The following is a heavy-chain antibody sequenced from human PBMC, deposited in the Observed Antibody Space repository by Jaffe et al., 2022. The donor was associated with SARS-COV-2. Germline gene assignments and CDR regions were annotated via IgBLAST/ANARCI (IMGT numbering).Heavy chain of an antibody. CDR2: ISGGGGST. V-gene: IGHV3-23*01. CDR1: GFTFSNYA. Sequence: EVKLLDSGGGLVQPGGSLRLSCAASGFTFSNYAMNWVRQAPGKGLEWVSAISGGGGSTYYADSVKGRFTISRDNSKNTLYLQMNSLRSEDTAVYHCASSHTPSNEPTRPLDYWGQGTLVTVSS. CDR3: ASSHTPSNEPTRPLDY. D-gene: IGHD6-6*01. J-gene: IGHJ4*02.